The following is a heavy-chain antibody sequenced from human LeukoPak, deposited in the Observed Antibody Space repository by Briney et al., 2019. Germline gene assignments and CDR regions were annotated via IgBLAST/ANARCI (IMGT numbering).Heavy chain of an antibody. D-gene: IGHD1-1*01. V-gene: IGHV4-61*02. CDR1: GGSISSGSYY. Sequence: SETLSLTCTVSGGSISSGSYYWSWIRQPAGKGLEWIGRIYTSGSTNYNPSLKSRATISVDTSKNQFSLKLSSVTAADTAVYYCARAPRPWNDFDYWGQGTLVTVSS. CDR3: ARAPRPWNDFDY. CDR2: IYTSGST. J-gene: IGHJ4*02.